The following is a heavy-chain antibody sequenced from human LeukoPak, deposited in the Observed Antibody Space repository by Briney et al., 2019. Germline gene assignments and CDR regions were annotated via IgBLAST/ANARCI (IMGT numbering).Heavy chain of an antibody. CDR2: IYSGGST. Sequence: GGSLRLSCAASGFTVSSNYMSWVRQAPGKGLEWVSVIYSGGSTYYADSVKGRFTISRDNSKNTLYLQMNSLRAEDTAVYYCAKVGDSWNYYTFWGQGTLVTVSS. V-gene: IGHV3-53*01. CDR1: GFTVSSNY. J-gene: IGHJ4*02. D-gene: IGHD1-26*01. CDR3: AKVGDSWNYYTF.